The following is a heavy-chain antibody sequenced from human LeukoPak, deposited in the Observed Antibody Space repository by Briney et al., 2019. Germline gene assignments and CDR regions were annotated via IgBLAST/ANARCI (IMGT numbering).Heavy chain of an antibody. J-gene: IGHJ4*02. V-gene: IGHV1-69*04. Sequence: PVKVSCKASGGTFSSYAISWVRQAPGQGLEWMGRIIPILGIANYAQKFQGRVTITADKSTSTAYMELSSLRSEDTAVYYCARVGAPTDYWGQGTLVTVSS. CDR1: GGTFSSYA. D-gene: IGHD3-10*01. CDR3: ARVGAPTDY. CDR2: IIPILGIA.